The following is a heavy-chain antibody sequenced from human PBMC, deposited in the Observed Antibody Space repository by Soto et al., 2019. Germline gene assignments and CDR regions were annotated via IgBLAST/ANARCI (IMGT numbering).Heavy chain of an antibody. D-gene: IGHD2-2*02. CDR1: GYTFTSYA. CDR2: INTNTGNP. CDR3: AREGVYCSSTSCYNLVY. V-gene: IGHV7-4-1*02. J-gene: IGHJ4*02. Sequence: ASVKVSCKASGYTFTSYAMNWVRQAPGQGLEWMGWINTNTGNPTYAQGFTGRFVFSLDTSVSTAYLQISSLKAEDTAVYYCAREGVYCSSTSCYNLVYWGQGTLVTVSS.